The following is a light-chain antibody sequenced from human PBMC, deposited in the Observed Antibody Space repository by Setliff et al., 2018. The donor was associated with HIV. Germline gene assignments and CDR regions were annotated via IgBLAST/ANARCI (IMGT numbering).Light chain of an antibody. J-gene: IGKJ4*01. Sequence: EIVLTQSPGTLSLSPGQRAILSCRASQSCNSNLDWYQQRPGQAPRLLIYGASRRPTGIPDRFSGSGSGTEFTLTISRLEPDDFAVYFCQQYNSSPLSFGGGTKVDIK. CDR2: GAS. CDR1: QSCNSN. V-gene: IGKV3-20*01. CDR3: QQYNSSPLS.